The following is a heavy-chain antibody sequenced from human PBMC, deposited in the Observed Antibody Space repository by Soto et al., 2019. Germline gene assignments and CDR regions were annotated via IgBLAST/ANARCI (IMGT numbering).Heavy chain of an antibody. V-gene: IGHV1-18*01. CDR1: GYTFPSYA. CDR3: ARDSPPIAS. CDR2: ISAYNGNT. D-gene: IGHD3-3*02. Sequence: QVQLVQSGAEVKKPGASVKVSCKASGYTFPSYASTWVRRAPGQGLEGMGWISAYNGNTNFAKNLQGRVTMTLDTSTSTAYMELRSLRSDDTAVYYCARDSPPIASWGQGTLVTVSS. J-gene: IGHJ5*02.